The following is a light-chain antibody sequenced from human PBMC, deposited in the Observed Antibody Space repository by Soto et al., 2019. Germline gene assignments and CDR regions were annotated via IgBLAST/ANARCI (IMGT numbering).Light chain of an antibody. V-gene: IGLV2-14*03. CDR3: SSYTSSARGV. CDR1: SSDVDGYNY. J-gene: IGLJ3*02. Sequence: QSALTQPASVSGSPGQSITISCTGTSSDVDGYNYVSWYQQRPGQAPRLMIYDVTTRPSGVSNRFSGSKSGNTASLTISGLQAEDEADYYCSSYTSSARGVFGGGTKLTVL. CDR2: DVT.